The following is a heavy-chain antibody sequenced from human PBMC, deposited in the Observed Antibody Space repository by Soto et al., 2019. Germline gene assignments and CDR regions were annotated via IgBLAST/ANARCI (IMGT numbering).Heavy chain of an antibody. CDR2: ISWDDEK. CDR3: AHRLYASSDDAFDI. Sequence: QITLKESGPTLVKPTQTLTLTCTFSVFSLTTSGVGVGWIRQPPGKALEWLALISWDDEKRYSPSLQSRLTITKDTSKNQVDITVTNMNPEDTGTYYCAHRLYASSDDAFDIWGQRPMVYVSS. J-gene: IGHJ3*02. D-gene: IGHD6-6*01. CDR1: VFSLTTSGVG. V-gene: IGHV2-5*02.